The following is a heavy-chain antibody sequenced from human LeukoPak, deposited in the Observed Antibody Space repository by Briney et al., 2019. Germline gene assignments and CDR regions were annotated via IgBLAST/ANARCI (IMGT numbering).Heavy chain of an antibody. CDR1: ITFSSYS. Sequence: ITFSSYSMNWIRQPPGKGLEWIGSIYYSGSTYYNPSLKSRVTISVDTSKNQFSLKLSSVTAADTAVYYCARSGGDYGPYYFDYWGQGTLVTVSS. CDR3: ARSGGDYGPYYFDY. V-gene: IGHV4-39*07. D-gene: IGHD4/OR15-4a*01. J-gene: IGHJ4*02. CDR2: IYYSGST.